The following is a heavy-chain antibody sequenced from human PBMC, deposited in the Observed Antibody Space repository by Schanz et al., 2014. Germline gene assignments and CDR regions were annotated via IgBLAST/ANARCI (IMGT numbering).Heavy chain of an antibody. D-gene: IGHD6-13*01. J-gene: IGHJ4*02. CDR1: GYTFTSYY. V-gene: IGHV1-46*03. Sequence: QVQMVQSGAEVKKPGASVKVSCKASGYTFTSYYMHWVRQAPGQGLEWMGIINPSGGSTSYAQKFQGRVTMTRDTSTSTVYMELSSLRSEDMAVYYCARDGEAAAGCDYWRQGTLVTVSS. CDR2: INPSGGST. CDR3: ARDGEAAAGCDY.